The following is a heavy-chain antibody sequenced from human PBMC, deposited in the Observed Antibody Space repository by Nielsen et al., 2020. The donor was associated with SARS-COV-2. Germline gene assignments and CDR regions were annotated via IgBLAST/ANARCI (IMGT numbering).Heavy chain of an antibody. Sequence: SVKVSCKASGGSFSSYAISWVRQAPGQGLEWMGRIIPILDMADYGQQFQGRLTITADKSTSTAYMELSSLRYEDTAVYYCARSRGCATTSCYYIDPWGQGTLVTVSS. D-gene: IGHD2-2*01. CDR2: IIPILDMA. CDR3: ARSRGCATTSCYYIDP. J-gene: IGHJ5*02. CDR1: GGSFSSYA. V-gene: IGHV1-69*04.